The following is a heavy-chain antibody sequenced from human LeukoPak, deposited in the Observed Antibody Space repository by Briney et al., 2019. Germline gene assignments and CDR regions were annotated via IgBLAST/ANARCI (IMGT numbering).Heavy chain of an antibody. CDR1: GGSISSSSYY. CDR3: ARDGGSNGCDY. CDR2: IYYSGST. J-gene: IGHJ4*02. D-gene: IGHD3-16*01. Sequence: SETLSLTCTVSGGSISSSSYYWGWIRQPPGKGLEWIGSIYYSGSTYYNPSLKSRVTISVDTSKNQFSLKLSSVTAADTAVYYCARDGGSNGCDYWGQGTLVTVSS. V-gene: IGHV4-39*07.